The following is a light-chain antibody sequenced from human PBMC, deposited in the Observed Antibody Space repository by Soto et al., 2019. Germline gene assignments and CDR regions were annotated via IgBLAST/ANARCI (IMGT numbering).Light chain of an antibody. J-gene: IGLJ1*01. Sequence: QSALTQPPSASGSPGQSVTISCTGTSSDIGDDNYVSWYQQHPGKAPKLMIYEVSKRPSGVPDRFSGSKSGNTASLTVSGLQDEDEADYYCSSYAGSLYVFGTGTQLTVL. CDR2: EVS. V-gene: IGLV2-8*01. CDR3: SSYAGSLYV. CDR1: SSDIGDDNY.